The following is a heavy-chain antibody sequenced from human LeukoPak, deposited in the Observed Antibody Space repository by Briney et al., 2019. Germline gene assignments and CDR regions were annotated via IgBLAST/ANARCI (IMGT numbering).Heavy chain of an antibody. V-gene: IGHV1-18*01. CDR2: ISAYNGNT. D-gene: IGHD3-22*01. CDR1: GYTFTSYG. Sequence: RASVKVSCKASGYTFTSYGISWVRQAPGQGLEWMGWISAYNGNTNYAQKLQGRVTMTTDTSTSTAYMELRSLRSDDTAVYYCARVAGVSSGYSYFDYWGQGTLVTVSS. CDR3: ARVAGVSSGYSYFDY. J-gene: IGHJ4*02.